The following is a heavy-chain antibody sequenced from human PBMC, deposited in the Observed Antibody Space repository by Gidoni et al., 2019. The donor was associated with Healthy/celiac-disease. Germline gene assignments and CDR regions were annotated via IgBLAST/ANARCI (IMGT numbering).Heavy chain of an antibody. V-gene: IGHV3-11*01. D-gene: IGHD1-1*01. J-gene: IGHJ4*02. CDR2: ISSSGSTI. Sequence: QVQLVESGGCLFKHGGSLRLSCASSGFTFSDYYMSWIRQAPATGLGWVSYISSSGSTIYYADSLKGRFTISRDNAKNSLYLQMNSLRAEDTAVYYCARGHPWMAIDYWGQGTLVTVSS. CDR1: GFTFSDYY. CDR3: ARGHPWMAIDY.